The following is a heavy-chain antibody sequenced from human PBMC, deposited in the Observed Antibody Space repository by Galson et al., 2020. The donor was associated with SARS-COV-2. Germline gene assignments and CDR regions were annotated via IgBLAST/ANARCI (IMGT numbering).Heavy chain of an antibody. D-gene: IGHD3-10*01. Sequence: GESLKISCAASGFTFSTAWMNWVRQAPGKGLEWVGRIKSKSDGGTTEYAALVKGRVTISRDDSKNTLFLQINSLTTEDTAVYYCATELGFLYFGEPIDWGQGTLVTVSS. J-gene: IGHJ4*02. CDR1: GFTFSTAW. CDR3: ATELGFLYFGEPID. CDR2: IKSKSDGGTT. V-gene: IGHV3-15*01.